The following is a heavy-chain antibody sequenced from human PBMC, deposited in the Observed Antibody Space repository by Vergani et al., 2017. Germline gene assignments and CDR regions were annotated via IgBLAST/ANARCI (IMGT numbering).Heavy chain of an antibody. CDR2: INWNSDSI. CDR3: ARDPPYYYDSSGYYHRLLDY. V-gene: IGHV3-9*01. CDR1: GFTFDDYA. Sequence: EVQLVESGGGLVQPGRSLRLSCAASGFTFDDYAMHWVRQAPGKGLEWVSGINWNSDSIAYADSVKGRFTISRDNAKNSLYLQMNSLRAEDTALYYCARDPPYYYDSSGYYHRLLDYWGQGTLVTVSS. D-gene: IGHD3-22*01. J-gene: IGHJ4*02.